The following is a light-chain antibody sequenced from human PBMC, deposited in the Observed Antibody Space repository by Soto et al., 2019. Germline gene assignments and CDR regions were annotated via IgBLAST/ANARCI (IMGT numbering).Light chain of an antibody. CDR2: LEGSGSY. J-gene: IGLJ3*02. CDR1: SGHSSYI. CDR3: ETWDFNTRV. V-gene: IGLV4-60*02. Sequence: QSVLTQSSPASASLGSSVKLTCTLSSGHSSYIIAWHQQQPGKAPRYLMKLEGSGSYNKGSGVPDRFSGSSSGADRYLTISNLQFEDEADYYCETWDFNTRVFGGGTKVTVL.